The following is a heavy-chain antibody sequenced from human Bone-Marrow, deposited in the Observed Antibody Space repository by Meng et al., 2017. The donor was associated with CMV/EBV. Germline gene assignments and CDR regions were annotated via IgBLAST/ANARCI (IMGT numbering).Heavy chain of an antibody. CDR3: AKLSPARYFDY. CDR2: IYSGGSST. V-gene: IGHV3-23*03. D-gene: IGHD3-16*02. Sequence: GESLKISCAASGFTFSSYAMSWVRQASGKGLEWVSVIYSGGSSTYYADSVKGRFTISRDNSNNTLYLQMNSLRAEDTAVYYCAKLSPARYFDYWGQGTLVTLSS. CDR1: GFTFSSYA. J-gene: IGHJ4*02.